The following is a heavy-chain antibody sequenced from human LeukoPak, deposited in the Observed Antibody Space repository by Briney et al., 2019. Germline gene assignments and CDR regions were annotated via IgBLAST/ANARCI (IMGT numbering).Heavy chain of an antibody. D-gene: IGHD2-2*02. Sequence: GASVKVSCKASGYTFTSYDINWVRQATGQGLEWMGWMNPNSGNTGYAQKFQGRVTITRNTSISTAYMELSSLRSEDTAVYYCARGPKIGYCSSTSCYSSSYYYMDVWGKGTTVTFSS. CDR3: ARGPKIGYCSSTSCYSSSYYYMDV. J-gene: IGHJ6*03. V-gene: IGHV1-8*03. CDR2: MNPNSGNT. CDR1: GYTFTSYD.